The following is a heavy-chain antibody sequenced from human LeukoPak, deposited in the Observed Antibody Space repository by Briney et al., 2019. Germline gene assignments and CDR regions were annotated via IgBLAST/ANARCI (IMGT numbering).Heavy chain of an antibody. J-gene: IGHJ4*02. Sequence: PGGSLRLSCAASGFTFDDYAMHWVRQAPGMGLEWVSLISGDSDCTYYADSVKGRFTISRDNSKNSLYLQMNTLRTEDNALYYCAKGHGSRTGDFEYWGQGTLVTVSS. V-gene: IGHV3-43*02. CDR2: ISGDSDCT. CDR1: GFTFDDYA. D-gene: IGHD3-10*01. CDR3: AKGHGSRTGDFEY.